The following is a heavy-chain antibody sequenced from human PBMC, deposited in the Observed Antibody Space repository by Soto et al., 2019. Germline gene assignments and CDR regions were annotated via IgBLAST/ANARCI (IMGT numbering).Heavy chain of an antibody. V-gene: IGHV1-2*02. CDR1: GSSFTKYH. D-gene: IGHD3-10*01. CDR3: ATAPPSFSFGSGSFLRGPYFDF. Sequence: GASVKVSCKASGSSFTKYHMHWVRQAPGQGLEWMGWINPGSGVTNQAQKFQGRVTMTRDTSITTTYMELNSLTSDDTAIYYCATAPPSFSFGSGSFLRGPYFDFWGQGTLVTVSS. CDR2: INPGSGVT. J-gene: IGHJ4*02.